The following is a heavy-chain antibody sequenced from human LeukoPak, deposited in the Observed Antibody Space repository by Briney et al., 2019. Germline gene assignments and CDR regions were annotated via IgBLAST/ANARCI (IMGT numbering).Heavy chain of an antibody. Sequence: GGSLRLSCAASGFTVSSNYMSWVRQAPGKGLEWVSVIYSGGSTYYADSVKGRFTISRDNSKNTLYLQMNSLRAEDTAVYYCASQTSGSYFLYYYYYMDVWGKGTTVTISS. D-gene: IGHD3-10*01. J-gene: IGHJ6*03. V-gene: IGHV3-66*04. CDR3: ASQTSGSYFLYYYYYMDV. CDR1: GFTVSSNY. CDR2: IYSGGST.